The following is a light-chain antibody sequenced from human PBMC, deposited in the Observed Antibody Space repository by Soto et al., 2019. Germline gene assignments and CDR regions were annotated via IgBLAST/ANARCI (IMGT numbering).Light chain of an antibody. V-gene: IGKV3-11*01. CDR3: HQRNKWRT. J-gene: IGKJ1*01. CDR2: DAS. Sequence: DIVLTQSPATVSFSPGERATLSCRASQSVSNFLAWYQQKPGQAPRLLIYDASNRATGIPARFSGSGFGTDFTLTISSLEPEDFAVYYCHQRNKWRTFGQGTRWIS. CDR1: QSVSNF.